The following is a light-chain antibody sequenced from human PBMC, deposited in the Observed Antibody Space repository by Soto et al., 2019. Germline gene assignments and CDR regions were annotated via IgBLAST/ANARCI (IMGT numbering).Light chain of an antibody. CDR1: SSDVGGSNY. J-gene: IGLJ1*01. CDR3: SSYTISSTLDV. CDR2: DVS. V-gene: IGLV2-14*01. Sequence: QSALTQPASVSGSPGQSITISCTGTSSDVGGSNYVSWYQQHPGKAPKLMIYDVSNRPSGVSNRFSGSKSGNTASLTISGLQAEDEADYYCSSYTISSTLDVFGTGTKLTVL.